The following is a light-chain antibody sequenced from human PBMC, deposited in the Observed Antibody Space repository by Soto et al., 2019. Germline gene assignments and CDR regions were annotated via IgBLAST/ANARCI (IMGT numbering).Light chain of an antibody. Sequence: EIVLTQSPGSLSLSPRERATLSCRASQSVSNNHLAWYQQKPGQAPRLLIYGASRRATGIPDRFSGSGSGTEFTLTIRRLEPEDFAVYYCQQYGSSTYTFGQGTKVEIK. CDR3: QQYGSSTYT. J-gene: IGKJ2*01. V-gene: IGKV3-20*01. CDR2: GAS. CDR1: QSVSNNH.